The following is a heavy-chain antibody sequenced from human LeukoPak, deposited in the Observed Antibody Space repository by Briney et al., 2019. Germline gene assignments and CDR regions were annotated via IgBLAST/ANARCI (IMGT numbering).Heavy chain of an antibody. CDR1: GFTFDDYA. J-gene: IGHJ4*02. D-gene: IGHD3-22*01. CDR3: AKDNDSSGYYGPYFDY. CDR2: ISWNSGSI. V-gene: IGHV3-9*03. Sequence: SLKISCAASGFTFDDYAMHWVRQAPGKGLEWVSGISWNSGSIGYADSVKGRFTISRDNAKNSLYLQMNSLRAEDMALYYCAKDNDSSGYYGPYFDYWGQGTLVSVSS.